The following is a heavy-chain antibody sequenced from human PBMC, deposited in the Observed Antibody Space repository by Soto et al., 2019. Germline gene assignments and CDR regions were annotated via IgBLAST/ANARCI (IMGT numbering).Heavy chain of an antibody. Sequence: SETLSLTCAVSGVSISSGNWWTWVRQSPQRGLEYIGEIFHDGTANYYPSFERRVAISVDTSKNQSSLKLTSVTAADTAIYFCARLVYDTRLNYMYFDFWGQGTLVTVS. CDR2: IFHDGTA. CDR1: GVSISSGNW. CDR3: ARLVYDTRLNYMYFDF. J-gene: IGHJ4*02. V-gene: IGHV4-4*02. D-gene: IGHD3-10*01.